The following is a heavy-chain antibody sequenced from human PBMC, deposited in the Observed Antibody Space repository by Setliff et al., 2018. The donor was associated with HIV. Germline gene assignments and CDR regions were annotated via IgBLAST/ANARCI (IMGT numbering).Heavy chain of an antibody. CDR3: ARDRYDLLTGYQDGNWFDP. J-gene: IGHJ5*02. D-gene: IGHD3-9*01. CDR2: ISYDGTNK. Sequence: HPGGSLRLSCTASGFAFNVYAMHWVRQAPGKGLEWVAGISYDGTNKYYADSVKGRFTISRDSSKNTLFLQMNSLRAEDTAVYYCARDRYDLLTGYQDGNWFDPWGQGTLVTVSS. CDR1: GFAFNVYA. V-gene: IGHV3-30*01.